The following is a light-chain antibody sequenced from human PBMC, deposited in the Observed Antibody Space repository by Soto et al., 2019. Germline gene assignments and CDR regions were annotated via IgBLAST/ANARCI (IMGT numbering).Light chain of an antibody. J-gene: IGKJ3*01. V-gene: IGKV1-39*01. CDR2: GSS. Sequence: DIQMTQSPASLAASLGDRITISCRASQTIRNYLNWYHQKPGEAPQILIYGSSTLQSGVPSTFSGSWSGTEFTLSISSLQPEDFGNYYCQQSYNVPFTFGPGTKVYVK. CDR1: QTIRNY. CDR3: QQSYNVPFT.